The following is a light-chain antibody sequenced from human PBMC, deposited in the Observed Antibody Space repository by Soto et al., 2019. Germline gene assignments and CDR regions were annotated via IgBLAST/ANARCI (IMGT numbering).Light chain of an antibody. J-gene: IGKJ4*01. CDR3: QQRASWLT. CDR2: DAS. V-gene: IGKV3-11*01. CDR1: QSVGSY. Sequence: EIVLTQSPATLSLSPGERATLSCRASQSVGSYLAWYQQKPGQAPRLLIFDASNRATGIPARFSGSGSGTDFTLPISSLQPEDFAVYYCQQRASWLTFGGGTKVEIK.